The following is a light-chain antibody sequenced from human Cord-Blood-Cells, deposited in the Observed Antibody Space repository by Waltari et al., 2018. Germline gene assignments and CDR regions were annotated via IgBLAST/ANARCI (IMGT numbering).Light chain of an antibody. J-gene: IGLJ2*01. CDR1: SSDDGGYNY. CDR3: SSYTSSSTVV. V-gene: IGLV2-14*01. CDR2: DVS. Sequence: QSALTQPASVSGSHGQSITISCTGTSSDDGGYNYVSWYQQHPGKAPKLMIYDVSNLPSGVSNRFSGSKSGNTASLTISGLQAEDEADYYCSSYTSSSTVVFGGGTKLTVL.